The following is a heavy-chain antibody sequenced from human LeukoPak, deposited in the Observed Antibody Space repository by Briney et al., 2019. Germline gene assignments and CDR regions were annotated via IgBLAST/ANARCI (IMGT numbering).Heavy chain of an antibody. J-gene: IGHJ4*02. D-gene: IGHD3-10*01. V-gene: IGHV3-30*02. Sequence: GGSLRLSCAATGFTFSSYGMHSVRQAQGKGLEWVAFIRYDGSNKYYADSVKGRFTISRDNSKNTLYLQMNTLRAEDTAVYYCAKASRSYGSGSYISPFVYWGQGTLVTVSS. CDR1: GFTFSSYG. CDR3: AKASRSYGSGSYISPFVY. CDR2: IRYDGSNK.